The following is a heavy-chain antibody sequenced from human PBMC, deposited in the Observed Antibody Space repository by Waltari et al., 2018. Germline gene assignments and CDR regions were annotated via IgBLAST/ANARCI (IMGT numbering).Heavy chain of an antibody. CDR3: ARGKVGYNYSPFDY. Sequence: QVQLQESGPGLVKPSETLSLTCTVSGGSISSYYWSWIRQPPGKGLEWIGYSYYSGSTNYNPALKSRVTISVDTSKNQFSLKLSSVTAADTAVYYCARGKVGYNYSPFDYWGQGTLVTVSS. CDR2: SYYSGST. V-gene: IGHV4-59*01. D-gene: IGHD5-12*01. J-gene: IGHJ4*02. CDR1: GGSISSYY.